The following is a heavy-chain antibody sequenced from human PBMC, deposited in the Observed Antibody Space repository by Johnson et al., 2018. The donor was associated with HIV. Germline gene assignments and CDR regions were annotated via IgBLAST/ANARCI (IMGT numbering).Heavy chain of an antibody. CDR1: GFTFSSYA. CDR2: ISYDGTNK. CDR3: ARDQGGKWLAYDAFDI. Sequence: QVQLVESGGGVVQPGTSLRLSCAASGFTFSSYAMHWVRQAPGKGLEWVASISYDGTNKYYADSVQGRFTISRDNAKNSLYLQMNSLRAEDTAVYYCARDQGGKWLAYDAFDIWGQGTMVTVSS. V-gene: IGHV3-30-3*01. J-gene: IGHJ3*02. D-gene: IGHD6-19*01.